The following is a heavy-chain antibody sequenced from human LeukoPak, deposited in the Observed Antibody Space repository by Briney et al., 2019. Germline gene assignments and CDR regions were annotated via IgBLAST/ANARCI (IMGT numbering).Heavy chain of an antibody. V-gene: IGHV3-33*01. CDR3: ARHKIWDGYGGLFDY. Sequence: GRSLRLSCAASGFTFSSYGMHWVRQAPGKGLEWVAVIWYDGSNKYYADSVKGRFTISRDNSKNTLYLQMNSLRAEDTAMYYCARHKIWDGYGGLFDYWGQGTLVTVSS. D-gene: IGHD4-23*01. CDR1: GFTFSSYG. CDR2: IWYDGSNK. J-gene: IGHJ4*02.